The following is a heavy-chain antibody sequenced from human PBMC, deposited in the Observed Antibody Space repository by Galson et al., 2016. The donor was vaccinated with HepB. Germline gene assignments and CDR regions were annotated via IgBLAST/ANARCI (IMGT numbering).Heavy chain of an antibody. CDR2: ISYDGSNK. Sequence: SLRLSCAASGFIFSGYGMHWVRQAPGRGLEWVAVISYDGSNKDYADSVEGRFSISRDNFRNTLHLQMKSLRAEDTAVYYCAKDLDGCPIPTCYRRYYFYMNVWGKGTTVTVSS. J-gene: IGHJ6*03. D-gene: IGHD2-8*01. CDR1: GFIFSGYG. CDR3: AKDLDGCPIPTCYRRYYFYMNV. V-gene: IGHV3-30*18.